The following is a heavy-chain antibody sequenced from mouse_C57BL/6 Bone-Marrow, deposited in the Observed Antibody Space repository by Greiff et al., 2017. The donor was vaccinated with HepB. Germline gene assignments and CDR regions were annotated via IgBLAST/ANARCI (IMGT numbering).Heavy chain of an antibody. D-gene: IGHD3-2*02. CDR1: GYTFTDYY. CDR2: INPYNGGT. CDR3: ARSGSSGYFYAMDY. Sequence: EVQLQQSGPVLVKPGASVKMSCKASGYTFTDYYMNWVKQSHGKSLEWIGVINPYNGGTSYNQKFKGKATLTVDKSSSTAYMELTSLTSEDSAVYYCARSGSSGYFYAMDYWGQGPSVTVSS. V-gene: IGHV1-19*01. J-gene: IGHJ4*01.